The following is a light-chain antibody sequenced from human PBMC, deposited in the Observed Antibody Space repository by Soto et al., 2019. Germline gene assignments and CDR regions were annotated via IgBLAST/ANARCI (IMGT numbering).Light chain of an antibody. V-gene: IGKV3-20*01. J-gene: IGKJ5*01. Sequence: ETVMTQSPGTLSVSPGESATLSCGTSQSVSSNLAWYQQKPGQAPRLLIYGASTRATGIPARFSGSGSGTEFTLTISRLEPEDFAVYYCQQYGSSPRTFGQGTRLEIK. CDR2: GAS. CDR1: QSVSSN. CDR3: QQYGSSPRT.